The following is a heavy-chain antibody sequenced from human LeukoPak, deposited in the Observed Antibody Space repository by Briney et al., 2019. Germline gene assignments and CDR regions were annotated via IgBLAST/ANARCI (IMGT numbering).Heavy chain of an antibody. Sequence: SETLSLTCAVYGGSFSGYYWSWIRQPPGKGLEWIGEINHSGSTNYNPSLKSRVTISVDTSKNQFSLKLSSVTAADTAVYYCARGRSVGATNGSDYRGQGTLVTVSS. CDR1: GGSFSGYY. V-gene: IGHV4-34*01. D-gene: IGHD1-26*01. CDR3: ARGRSVGATNGSDY. J-gene: IGHJ4*02. CDR2: INHSGST.